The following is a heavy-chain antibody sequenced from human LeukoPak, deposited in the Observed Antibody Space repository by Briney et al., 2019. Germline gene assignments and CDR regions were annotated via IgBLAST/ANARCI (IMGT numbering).Heavy chain of an antibody. D-gene: IGHD5-18*01. Sequence: PSETLSLTCAVSGGSISSGGYSWSWIRQPPGKGLEWIGYIYHSGSTYYNPSLKSRVTISVDRSKNQFSLKLSSVTAADTAVYYCARGPESKYSYGYVGWFGPWGQGTLVTVSS. CDR2: IYHSGST. V-gene: IGHV4-30-2*01. CDR1: GGSISSGGYS. J-gene: IGHJ5*02. CDR3: ARGPESKYSYGYVGWFGP.